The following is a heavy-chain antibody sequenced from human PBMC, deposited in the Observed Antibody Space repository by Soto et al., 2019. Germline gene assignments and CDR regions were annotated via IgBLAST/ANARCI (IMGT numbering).Heavy chain of an antibody. V-gene: IGHV3-21*01. CDR2: ISSSSSYI. Sequence: GGSLRLSCAASGFTFSSYSMNWVRQAPGKGLEWVSSISSSSSYIYYADSVKGRFTISRDNAKNSLYLQMNSLRAEDTAVYYCAREMLGYCSSTSCYGVDYWGQGTLVTVSS. CDR1: GFTFSSYS. CDR3: AREMLGYCSSTSCYGVDY. D-gene: IGHD2-2*01. J-gene: IGHJ4*02.